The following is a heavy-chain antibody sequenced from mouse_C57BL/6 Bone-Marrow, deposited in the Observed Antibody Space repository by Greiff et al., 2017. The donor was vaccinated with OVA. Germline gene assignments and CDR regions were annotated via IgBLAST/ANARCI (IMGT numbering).Heavy chain of an antibody. CDR1: GYTFTSYG. V-gene: IGHV1-81*01. CDR3: ARYGITTVVEGWFAY. D-gene: IGHD1-1*01. CDR2: IYPRSGNT. J-gene: IGHJ3*01. Sequence: QVQLKQSGAELARPGASVKLSCKASGYTFTSYGISWVKQRTGQGLEWIGEIYPRSGNTYYNEKFKGKANLTADKSSSTAYMELRSLTSEDSAVYFCARYGITTVVEGWFAYWGQGTLVTVSA.